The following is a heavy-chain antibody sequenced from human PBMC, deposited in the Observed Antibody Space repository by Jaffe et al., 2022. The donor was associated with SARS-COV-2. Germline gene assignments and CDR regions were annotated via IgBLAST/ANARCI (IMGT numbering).Heavy chain of an antibody. V-gene: IGHV6-1*01. Sequence: VQLQQSGPGLVKPSQTLSLTCAISGDSVSSNSASWNWLRQSPSRGLEWLGRTYYRSKWNNDYRESVKSRISIKPDTTKNHFSLQLDSVTPEDTAVYYCAGGECDNVACSLNHWGQGTLVTVSS. D-gene: IGHD3-10*01. CDR3: AGGECDNVACSLNH. J-gene: IGHJ4*02. CDR1: GDSVSSNSAS. CDR2: TYYRSKWNN.